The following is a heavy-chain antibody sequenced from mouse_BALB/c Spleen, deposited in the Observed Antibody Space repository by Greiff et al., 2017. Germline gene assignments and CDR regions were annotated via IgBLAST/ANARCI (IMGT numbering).Heavy chain of an antibody. V-gene: IGHV5-4*02. D-gene: IGHD1-1*01. Sequence: EVKLMESGGGLVKPGGSLKLSCAASGFTFSDYYMYWVRQTPEKRLEWVATISDGGSYTYYPDSVKGRFTISRDNAKNNLYLQMSSLKSEDTAMYYCARGGTTVVANFDVWGAGTTVTVAS. CDR1: GFTFSDYY. J-gene: IGHJ1*01. CDR2: ISDGGSYT. CDR3: ARGGTTVVANFDV.